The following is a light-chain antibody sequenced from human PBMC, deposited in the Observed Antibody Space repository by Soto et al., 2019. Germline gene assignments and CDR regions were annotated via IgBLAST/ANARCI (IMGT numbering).Light chain of an antibody. CDR2: DAS. J-gene: IGKJ4*01. CDR3: QQYSSMLS. Sequence: DIQMTQSPSSLSASVGDRVTIACPSSHDVIRNLNWSQQKPGEAPKLMIYDASNLERGVPSRFSGSGSGTDFALTLSSLQHEDVATYYCQQYSSMLSFGEGTEVDLK. V-gene: IGKV1-33*01. CDR1: HDVIRN.